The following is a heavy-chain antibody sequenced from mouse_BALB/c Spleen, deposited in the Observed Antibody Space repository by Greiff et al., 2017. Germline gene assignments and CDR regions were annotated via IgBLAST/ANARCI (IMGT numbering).Heavy chain of an antibody. V-gene: IGHV1-5*01. CDR3: TRFGNYRFAY. J-gene: IGHJ3*01. D-gene: IGHD2-1*01. CDR2: IYPGNSDT. CDR1: GYTFTSYW. Sequence: EVQLVESGTVLARPGASVKMSCKASGYTFTSYWMHWVKQRPGQGLEWIGAIYPGNSDTSYNQKFKGKAKLTAVTSTSTAYMELSSLTNEDSAVYYCTRFGNYRFAYWGQGTLVTVSA.